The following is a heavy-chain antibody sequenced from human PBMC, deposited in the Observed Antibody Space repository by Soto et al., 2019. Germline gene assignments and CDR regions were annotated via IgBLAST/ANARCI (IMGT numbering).Heavy chain of an antibody. V-gene: IGHV1-69*13. CDR2: IIPIFGTA. CDR3: TREGSAPYYYYGMDA. D-gene: IGHD3-10*01. CDR1: GGTFSSYA. Sequence: VASVKVSCKASGGTFSSYAISWVRQAPGQGLEWMGGIIPIFGTANYAQKLQGRVTITADESTSTAYMELSSLRSEDTAVYYCTREGSAPYYYYGMDAWGQGTTVTVSS. J-gene: IGHJ6*02.